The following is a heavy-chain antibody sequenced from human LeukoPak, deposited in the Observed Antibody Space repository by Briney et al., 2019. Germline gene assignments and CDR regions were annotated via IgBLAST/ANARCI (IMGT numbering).Heavy chain of an antibody. J-gene: IGHJ4*02. CDR3: ARDPYYGDYVV. D-gene: IGHD4-17*01. Sequence: PGGSLRLSCAASGFTFSSYVMNWVRQAPGKGLEWVSYISSSGSTIYYADSVKGRFTISRDNAKNSLYLQMNSLRAEDTAVYYCARDPYYGDYVVWGQGTLVTVSS. CDR2: ISSSGSTI. CDR1: GFTFSSYV. V-gene: IGHV3-48*03.